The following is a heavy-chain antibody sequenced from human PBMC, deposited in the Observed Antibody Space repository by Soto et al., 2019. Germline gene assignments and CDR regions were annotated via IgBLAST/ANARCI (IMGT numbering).Heavy chain of an antibody. Sequence: ASVKVSCKASGYTFTSYYMHWVRQAPGQGLEWIGIINPSGGSTSYAQKFQGRVTMTRDTSTSTVYMELSSLRSEDTAVYYCARDLYCGGDCYSDFDYWGQGTLVTVSS. CDR3: ARDLYCGGDCYSDFDY. CDR2: INPSGGST. J-gene: IGHJ4*02. D-gene: IGHD2-21*02. V-gene: IGHV1-46*01. CDR1: GYTFTSYY.